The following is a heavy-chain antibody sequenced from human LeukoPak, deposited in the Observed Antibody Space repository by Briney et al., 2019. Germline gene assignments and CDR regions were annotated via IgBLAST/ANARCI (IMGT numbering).Heavy chain of an antibody. CDR2: LSSSSNTI. CDR3: ARDILTKQAYSGYDN. CDR1: GFTFSSFS. J-gene: IGHJ4*02. Sequence: GGSLPLSYGASGFTFSSFSVNWAGPARGTGLEWVSYLSSSSNTIYYADSVKGRFTISRDNAKNSLYLQMNSLRDEDTAVYYCARDILTKQAYSGYDNWGQGTLVTVSS. V-gene: IGHV3-48*02. D-gene: IGHD5-12*01.